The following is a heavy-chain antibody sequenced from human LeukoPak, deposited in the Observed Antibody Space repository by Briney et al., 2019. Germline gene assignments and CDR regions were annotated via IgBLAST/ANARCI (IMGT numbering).Heavy chain of an antibody. CDR2: IYSGDST. J-gene: IGHJ4*02. CDR1: GFTVSSNY. CDR3: ARAKPKNMVRGLIMRRESRYYFDY. Sequence: GGSLRLSCAASGFTVSSNYMSWVRQAPGKGLEWVSVIYSGDSTYYADSVKGRFTISRDNSKSTLYIQMNSLRAEDTAVYYCARAKPKNMVRGLIMRRESRYYFDYWGQGTLVTVPS. D-gene: IGHD3-10*01. V-gene: IGHV3-53*01.